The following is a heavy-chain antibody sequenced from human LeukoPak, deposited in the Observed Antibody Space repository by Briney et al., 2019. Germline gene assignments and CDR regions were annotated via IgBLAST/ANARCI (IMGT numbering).Heavy chain of an antibody. CDR1: GYTFPSYD. J-gene: IGHJ4*01. CDR2: MNPNSGNT. D-gene: IGHD1-26*01. V-gene: IGHV1-8*01. Sequence: ASVKVSCKTSGYTFPSYDINWVRQATGQGLEWMGWMNPNSGNTGYAQKIQGRVTITRNTSITTAYMELSSLRSEDTAVYYCARGPKWSGSYYYFDYWGHGTLVTVSS. CDR3: ARGPKWSGSYYYFDY.